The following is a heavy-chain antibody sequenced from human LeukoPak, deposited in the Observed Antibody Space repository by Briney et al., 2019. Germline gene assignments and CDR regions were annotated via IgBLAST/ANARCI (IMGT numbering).Heavy chain of an antibody. J-gene: IGHJ6*04. CDR1: GGSISSGGYS. Sequence: PSETLSLTCAVSGGSISSGGYSWSWIRQPPGRGLEWIVYIYHSGSTYYNPSLKSRVTISVDRSKNQFSLKLSSVTAADTAVYYCARDAVYYGMDVWGKGTTVTVSS. V-gene: IGHV4-30-2*01. CDR3: ARDAVYYGMDV. CDR2: IYHSGST.